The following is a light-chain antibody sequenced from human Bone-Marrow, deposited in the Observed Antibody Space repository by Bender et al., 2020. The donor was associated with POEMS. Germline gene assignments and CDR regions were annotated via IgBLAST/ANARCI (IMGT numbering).Light chain of an antibody. Sequence: SYEVTQPPSVSVSPGQTAIITCSGEDLGDKFACWYQQKPGQSPMLVIYQDTRRPAGIPERFSGSTSGNTASLTISGTQTMDEADYYCQSWGSNTAVFGGGTKLTVL. CDR2: QDT. V-gene: IGLV3-1*01. CDR3: QSWGSNTAV. CDR1: DLGDKF. J-gene: IGLJ2*01.